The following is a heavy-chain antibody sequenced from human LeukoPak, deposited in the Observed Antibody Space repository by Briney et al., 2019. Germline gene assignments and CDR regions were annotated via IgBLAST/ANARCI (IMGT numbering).Heavy chain of an antibody. D-gene: IGHD3-3*01. CDR2: ISYDGSNK. V-gene: IGHV3-30*18. J-gene: IGHJ3*02. CDR3: AEDLDAFFRMPLDAFDI. Sequence: PGRSLRLSCAASGFTFSSYGMHWVRQAPGKGLEWVAVISYDGSNKYYADSVKGRFTISRDNSKNTLYLQMNSLRAEDTAVYYCAEDLDAFFRMPLDAFDIWGQGTMVTVSS. CDR1: GFTFSSYG.